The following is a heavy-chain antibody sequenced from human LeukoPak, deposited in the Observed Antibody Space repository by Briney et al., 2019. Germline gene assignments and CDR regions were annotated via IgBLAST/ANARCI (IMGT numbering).Heavy chain of an antibody. CDR3: AREIWFGGSNWFDP. Sequence: SETLSLTCTVSGGSISSDSYYWSWIRQPAGKGLEWIGRIYTSGSTNYNPSLKSRVTISVDTSKNQFSLKLSSVTAADTAVYYCAREIWFGGSNWFDPWGQGTLVTVSS. D-gene: IGHD3-10*01. CDR2: IYTSGST. J-gene: IGHJ5*02. CDR1: GGSISSDSYY. V-gene: IGHV4-61*02.